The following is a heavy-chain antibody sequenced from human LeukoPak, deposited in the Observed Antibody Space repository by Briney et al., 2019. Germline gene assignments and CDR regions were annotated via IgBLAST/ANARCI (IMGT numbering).Heavy chain of an antibody. Sequence: SETLTLTCVVSGFSISHGYFWGWVRQPPGKRLEWIASIYHDERTYYNASLNSRATISVDTSKNQFSLKLGAVTAADTAVYYCARAPVVSPFDSWGQGILVIVSS. D-gene: IGHD3-22*01. CDR3: ARAPVVSPFDS. CDR2: IYHDERT. J-gene: IGHJ4*02. V-gene: IGHV4-38-2*01. CDR1: GFSISHGYF.